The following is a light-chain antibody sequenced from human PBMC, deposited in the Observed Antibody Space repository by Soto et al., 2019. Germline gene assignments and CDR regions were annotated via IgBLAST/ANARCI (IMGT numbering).Light chain of an antibody. CDR3: QQYSNWAPIT. CDR2: GAS. V-gene: IGKV3-15*01. J-gene: IGKJ5*01. CDR1: QSVSSN. Sequence: EIVMTQSPATLSVSPGERATLSCRASQSVSSNLAWYQQKPGQGPRLLIYGASTRATDIPARFSGSGSGTEFTLTISSLQSEDFAVYYCQQYSNWAPITFGQGTRLEIK.